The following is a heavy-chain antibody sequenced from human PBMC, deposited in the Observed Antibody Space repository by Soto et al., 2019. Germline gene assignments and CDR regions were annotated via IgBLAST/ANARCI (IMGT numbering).Heavy chain of an antibody. CDR3: ARASYDRRGYYPY. CDR1: GYTFTSYD. V-gene: IGHV1-8*01. D-gene: IGHD3-22*01. Sequence: QVQLVQSGAEVKKPGASVKVSCKASGYTFTSYDINWVLQATGQGLEWMGLMNPNSGNTGYAQKFQGRVTMTRNTSISSAYLELSSLRSEDTAVYYCARASYDRRGYYPYWGQGTLVNVSS. J-gene: IGHJ4*02. CDR2: MNPNSGNT.